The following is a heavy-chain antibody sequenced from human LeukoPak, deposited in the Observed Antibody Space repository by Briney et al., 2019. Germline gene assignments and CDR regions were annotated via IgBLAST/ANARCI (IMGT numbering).Heavy chain of an antibody. D-gene: IGHD3-22*01. J-gene: IGHJ3*02. CDR1: GCSISSSNW. CDR3: ARSTGDYYDSMENAFDI. Sequence: PSGTLSLTCGVSGCSISSSNWWSWVRQPAGKGLEWIGEIYHSGSTNYNPSLRSRVTISVDKSKNQFSLKLSSVTAADTAVYYCARSTGDYYDSMENAFDIWGQGTKVTVSS. V-gene: IGHV4-4*02. CDR2: IYHSGST.